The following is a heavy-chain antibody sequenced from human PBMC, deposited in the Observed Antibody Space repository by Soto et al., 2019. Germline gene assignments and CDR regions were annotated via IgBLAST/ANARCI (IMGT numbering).Heavy chain of an antibody. CDR2: ISGSGGST. V-gene: IGHV3-23*01. CDR1: GFTFSSYA. J-gene: IGHJ5*02. D-gene: IGHD3-3*01. Sequence: QSGGSLRLSCAASGFTFSSYAMSWVRQAPGKGLEWVSAISGSGGSTYYADSVKGRFTISRDNSKNTLYLQMNSLRAEDTAVYYCAKDPHYDFWSGYNWFDPWGQGTLVTVSS. CDR3: AKDPHYDFWSGYNWFDP.